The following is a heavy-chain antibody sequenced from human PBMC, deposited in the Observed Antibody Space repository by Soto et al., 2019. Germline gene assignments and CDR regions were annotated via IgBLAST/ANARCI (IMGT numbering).Heavy chain of an antibody. CDR1: DDSMNSDKYY. D-gene: IGHD3-10*01. CDR2: INYRGSA. Sequence: SETLSLTCSVSDDSMNSDKYYWGWIRQPPGKGLEWIGRINYRGSAYYNPSLKTRVTISLDTSKNQFSLKLSSVTAADTAVYYCARDVDYYGSGSCWFDPWGQGTLVTVSS. V-gene: IGHV4-39*02. J-gene: IGHJ5*02. CDR3: ARDVDYYGSGSCWFDP.